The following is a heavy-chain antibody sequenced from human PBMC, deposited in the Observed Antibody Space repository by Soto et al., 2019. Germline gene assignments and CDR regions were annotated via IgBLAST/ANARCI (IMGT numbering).Heavy chain of an antibody. J-gene: IGHJ3*02. V-gene: IGHV1-46*02. Sequence: ASVKVSCKASGYNIQSHAIHWVRQAPGQGLEWMGIINPSGGSTSYAQKFQGRVTMTRDTSTSTVYMELSSLRSEDAAVYYCARAYGDYVNAFHIWGQGTMVTVSS. D-gene: IGHD4-17*01. CDR3: ARAYGDYVNAFHI. CDR2: INPSGGST. CDR1: GYNIQSHA.